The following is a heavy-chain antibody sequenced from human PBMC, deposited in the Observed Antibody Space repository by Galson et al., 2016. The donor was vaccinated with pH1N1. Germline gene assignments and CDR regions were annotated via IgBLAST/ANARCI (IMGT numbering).Heavy chain of an antibody. D-gene: IGHD3-9*01. V-gene: IGHV4-30-4*08. CDR1: GDFISSGDYF. CDR3: ARGRDYDILTGSSYYFDY. J-gene: IGHJ4*02. CDR2: IYYSGNT. Sequence: TLSLTCAVSGDFISSGDYFWSWIRQPPGKGLEWIGYIYYSGNTFYNPSLKSRVTISLHTSKTQFSLKLSSVTATDTAIYYCARGRDYDILTGSSYYFDYWGQGTLVTVSS.